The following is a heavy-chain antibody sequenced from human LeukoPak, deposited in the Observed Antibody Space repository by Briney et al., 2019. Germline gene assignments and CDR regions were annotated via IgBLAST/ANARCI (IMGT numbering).Heavy chain of an antibody. CDR3: ARGGLWNVPYDAFDI. V-gene: IGHV1-2*04. CDR1: GYTFTSYD. Sequence: ASVKVSCKASGYTFTSYDINWVRQATGQGLEWMGWMNPNSGGTNYAQKFQGWVTMTRDTSISTAYMELSRLRSDDTAVYYCARGGLWNVPYDAFDIWGQGTMVTVSS. CDR2: MNPNSGGT. D-gene: IGHD1-1*01. J-gene: IGHJ3*02.